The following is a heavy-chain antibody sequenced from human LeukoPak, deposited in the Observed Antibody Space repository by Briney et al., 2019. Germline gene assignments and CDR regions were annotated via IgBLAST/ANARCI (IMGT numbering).Heavy chain of an antibody. V-gene: IGHV4-59*01. CDR1: GASISGYY. J-gene: IGHJ3*02. D-gene: IGHD4-23*01. CDR3: ARNLRWSGAFDI. Sequence: PSETLSLTCSVSGASISGYYWSWIRQPPGKGLEWIGYIYYSGSTNYNPSLKSRVTISVDTSKNQFSLKLSSVTAADTAVYYCARNLRWSGAFDIWGQGTMVTVSS. CDR2: IYYSGST.